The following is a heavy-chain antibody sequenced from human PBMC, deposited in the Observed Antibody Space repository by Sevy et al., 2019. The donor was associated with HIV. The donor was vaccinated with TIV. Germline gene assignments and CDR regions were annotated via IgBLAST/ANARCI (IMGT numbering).Heavy chain of an antibody. CDR3: AAGLRIWYFDL. V-gene: IGHV1-3*04. D-gene: IGHD5-12*01. J-gene: IGHJ2*01. Sequence: ASVKVSCKASGYTFTRYGIHWVRQAPGQRLEWMGWITTGNGDTEYSQNFQGRVTLTSDISASTAYMDLSSLRSEDTAVYYCAAGLRIWYFDLWARGTLVTVSS. CDR2: ITTGNGDT. CDR1: GYTFTRYG.